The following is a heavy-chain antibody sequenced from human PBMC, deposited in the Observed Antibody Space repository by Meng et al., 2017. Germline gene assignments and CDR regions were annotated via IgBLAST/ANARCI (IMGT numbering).Heavy chain of an antibody. CDR3: ASALGRPY. CDR1: GFTFSDHY. V-gene: IGHV3-21*01. J-gene: IGHJ4*02. Sequence: GQLVDSGGGVVQPGRSLRLSCAASGFTFSDHYMDWVRQAPGKGLEWVSSISSSSSYIYYADSVKGRFTISRDNAKNSLYLQMNSLRAEDTAVYYCASALGRPYWGQGTLVTVSS. CDR2: ISSSSSYI. D-gene: IGHD3-16*01.